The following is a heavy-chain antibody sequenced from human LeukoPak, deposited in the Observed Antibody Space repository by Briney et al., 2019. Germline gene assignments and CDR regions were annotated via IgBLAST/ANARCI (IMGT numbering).Heavy chain of an antibody. D-gene: IGHD2-15*01. V-gene: IGHV3-9*01. CDR2: ISWNSDSI. CDR1: GITFDDYA. Sequence: GGSLRLSCAASGITFDDYAMHWVRQAPGKGLEWVSGISWNSDSIGYADSVKGRFTISRDNAKNSVYLQMNSLRPEDTALYYCAKDSQTGYCSGGSCYSAWFDSWGQGTLVTVSS. CDR3: AKDSQTGYCSGGSCYSAWFDS. J-gene: IGHJ5*01.